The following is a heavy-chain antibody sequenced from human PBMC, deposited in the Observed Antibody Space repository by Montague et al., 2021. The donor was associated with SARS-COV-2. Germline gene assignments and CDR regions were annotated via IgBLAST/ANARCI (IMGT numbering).Heavy chain of an antibody. V-gene: IGHV6-1*01. J-gene: IGHJ4*02. CDR1: GDSVSSNIAT. D-gene: IGHD4-11*01. CDR2: TYYRSKWYN. Sequence: CAISGDSVSSNIATWNWIRQSPSRGLEWLGRTYYRSKWYNDYAESVKSRITIDPDTSKHQFSLHLTSVTPEDTAVYYCAREPLGSKYYFDFWGQGTLVTVSS. CDR3: AREPLGSKYYFDF.